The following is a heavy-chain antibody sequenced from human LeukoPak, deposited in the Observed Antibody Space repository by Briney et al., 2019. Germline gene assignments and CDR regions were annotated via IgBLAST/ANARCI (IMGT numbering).Heavy chain of an antibody. J-gene: IGHJ4*02. V-gene: IGHV3-30*18. CDR3: AKELHKGTYYDILTGYLSY. Sequence: PGGSLRLSCAASGLTFSSYGMHWVRQAPGKGLEWVAVISYDGSNKYYADSVKGRFTISRDNSKNTLYLQMNSLRAEDTAVYYCAKELHKGTYYDILTGYLSYWGQGTLVTVSS. CDR1: GLTFSSYG. CDR2: ISYDGSNK. D-gene: IGHD3-9*01.